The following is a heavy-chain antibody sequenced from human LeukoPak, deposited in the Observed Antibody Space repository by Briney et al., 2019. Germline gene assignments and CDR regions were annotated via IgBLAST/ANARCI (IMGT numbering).Heavy chain of an antibody. CDR1: GFTFRSYW. J-gene: IGHJ6*02. CDR2: IKEDGSEK. D-gene: IGHD5-18*01. CDR3: ARGGYSYTWPPSYYYGMDV. V-gene: IGHV3-7*05. Sequence: GGSLRLSCAASGFTFRSYWMSWVRQAPGKGLEWVANIKEDGSEKYYVDSVKGRFTISRDNAKNSLYLQMNSLRADDTAVYYCARGGYSYTWPPSYYYGMDVWGQGTTVTASS.